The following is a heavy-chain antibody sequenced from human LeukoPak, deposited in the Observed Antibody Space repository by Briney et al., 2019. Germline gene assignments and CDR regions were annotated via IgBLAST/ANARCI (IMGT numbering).Heavy chain of an antibody. CDR3: ARKDRQLELHSFLDY. D-gene: IGHD1-7*01. V-gene: IGHV4-39*07. J-gene: IGHJ4*02. Sequence: SETLSLTCTVSGGSISTSNYYWGWIRQPPGKGLEWIGNIFYSGSTYYGPSLKSRLTISLDTSKNQFSLKLSSVTAADTAVYYCARKDRQLELHSFLDYWGQGTLVTVSS. CDR2: IFYSGST. CDR1: GGSISTSNYY.